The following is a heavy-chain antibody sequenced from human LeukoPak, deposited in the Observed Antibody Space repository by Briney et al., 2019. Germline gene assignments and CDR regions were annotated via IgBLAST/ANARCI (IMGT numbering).Heavy chain of an antibody. V-gene: IGHV3-11*04. Sequence: GGSLRLXCAASGFTFSDYYITWIRQAPGKGLEWVSHISSSGSTAYYVDSVKGRFTMSRDNAKNSLYLQMNSLRAEDTAVYYCARDGGHSTDFDYWGQGILVTVSS. CDR3: ARDGGHSTDFDY. D-gene: IGHD2/OR15-2a*01. J-gene: IGHJ4*02. CDR1: GFTFSDYY. CDR2: ISSSGSTA.